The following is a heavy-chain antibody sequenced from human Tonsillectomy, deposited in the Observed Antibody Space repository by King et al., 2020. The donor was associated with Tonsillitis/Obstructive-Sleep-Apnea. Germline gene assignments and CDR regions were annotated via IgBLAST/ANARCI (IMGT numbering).Heavy chain of an antibody. J-gene: IGHJ6*03. CDR1: GFTFGNYV. Sequence: VQLVESGGGFVQPGGSLRLSCASSGFTFGNYVINWVRQAPGKGLEWVSAISGSGSSTYYADSVKGRFTISRDNSKNTLYLQMNSLRAEDPAVYYCAKAFSLGYYYYYLDIWGTGTTVTVSS. V-gene: IGHV3-23*04. CDR3: AKAFSLGYYYYYLDI. D-gene: IGHD2/OR15-2a*01. CDR2: ISGSGSST.